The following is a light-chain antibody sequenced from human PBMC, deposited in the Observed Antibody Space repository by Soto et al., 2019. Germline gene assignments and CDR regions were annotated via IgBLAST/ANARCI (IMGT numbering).Light chain of an antibody. J-gene: IGKJ4*01. CDR3: QNRYNWPLT. Sequence: IVSTQSPATLSVFSLATATVSCRSSENINTCLAWYQQKPGQAPKLLIYDASNRATGIPARFSASGSGTDFTLSISSLEPEDFAVYSCQNRYNWPLTFGGGTKVDIK. CDR1: ENINTC. V-gene: IGKV3-11*01. CDR2: DAS.